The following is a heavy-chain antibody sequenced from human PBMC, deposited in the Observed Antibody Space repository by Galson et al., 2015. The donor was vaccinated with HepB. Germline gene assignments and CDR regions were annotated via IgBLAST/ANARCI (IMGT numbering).Heavy chain of an antibody. Sequence: SLRLSCAASGFTFSSYSMNWVRQAPGKGLEWVSYISSSSSTIYYADSVKGRFTISRDNAKNSLYLQMNSLRDEDTAVYYCARSDIVVVVAAISAFDIWGQGTMVTVSS. CDR3: ARSDIVVVVAAISAFDI. V-gene: IGHV3-48*02. D-gene: IGHD2-15*01. CDR1: GFTFSSYS. CDR2: ISSSSSTI. J-gene: IGHJ3*02.